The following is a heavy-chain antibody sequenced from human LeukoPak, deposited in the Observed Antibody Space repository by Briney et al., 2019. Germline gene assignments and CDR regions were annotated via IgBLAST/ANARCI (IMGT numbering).Heavy chain of an antibody. CDR2: IYTSGST. D-gene: IGHD6-6*01. J-gene: IGHJ6*03. Sequence: SETLSLTCTDSGGSISSYYWSWIRQPAGKGLEWIGRIYTSGSTNYNPSLKSRVTMSVDTSKNQFPLKLSSVTAADTAVYYCARDVWEVAARPDYYYYYMDVWGKGTTVTVSS. V-gene: IGHV4-4*07. CDR3: ARDVWEVAARPDYYYYYMDV. CDR1: GGSISSYY.